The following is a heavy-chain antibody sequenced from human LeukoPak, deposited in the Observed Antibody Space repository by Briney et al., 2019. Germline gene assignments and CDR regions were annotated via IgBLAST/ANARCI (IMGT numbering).Heavy chain of an antibody. Sequence: GGSLRLSCAASGFTFSSYSMNWVRQAPGKGLEWVSSISRSSSYIYYADSVKGRFTISRDNAKNSLYLQMNSLRAEDTAVYYCARGSGYGSGRNLDYWGQGTLVTVSS. V-gene: IGHV3-21*01. CDR3: ARGSGYGSGRNLDY. D-gene: IGHD3-10*01. CDR1: GFTFSSYS. CDR2: ISRSSSYI. J-gene: IGHJ4*02.